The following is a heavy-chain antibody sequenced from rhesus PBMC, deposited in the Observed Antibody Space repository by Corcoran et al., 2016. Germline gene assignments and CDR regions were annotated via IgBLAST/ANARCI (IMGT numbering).Heavy chain of an antibody. CDR1: GYSISSGYN. J-gene: IGHJ4*01. V-gene: IGHV4-99*01. D-gene: IGHD3-16*01. CDR3: ARRGSYSGIDD. Sequence: QVQLQESGPGLVKPSETLSLTCAVSGYSISSGYNWGWIRQPPGKGLEYIGYISGSCGSTYYNPSLKSRVTISKDTSKNQCSLKLSSVTAADTAVYYCARRGSYSGIDDWGQGVLVTVSS. CDR2: ISGSCGST.